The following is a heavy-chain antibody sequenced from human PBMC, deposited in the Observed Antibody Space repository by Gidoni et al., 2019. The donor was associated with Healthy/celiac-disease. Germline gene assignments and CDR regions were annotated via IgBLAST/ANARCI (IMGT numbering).Heavy chain of an antibody. Sequence: QITLKESGPTLVTPTQPLTLPFTFSGFSLSTRGVGVGWLRQPPGKALEWRALMYWDDDKRYSTSLKSRRTITKDTSKNQVSLTMTNMDPVDTATYYCADSEGLHYESSGYYYASPHGAFDIWGQGTMVTVSS. D-gene: IGHD3-22*01. CDR3: ADSEGLHYESSGYYYASPHGAFDI. CDR2: MYWDDDK. J-gene: IGHJ3*02. V-gene: IGHV2-5*02. CDR1: GFSLSTRGVG.